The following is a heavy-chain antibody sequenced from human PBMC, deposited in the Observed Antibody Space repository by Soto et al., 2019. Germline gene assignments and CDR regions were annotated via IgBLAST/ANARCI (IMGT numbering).Heavy chain of an antibody. CDR1: GGSINSGGNY. V-gene: IGHV4-31*01. D-gene: IGHD3-16*01. Sequence: QVQLQESGPGLVKPSQTLSLTCIVSGGSINSGGNYWSWIRQHPGKGLEWLGYIYYTGSTYYQPSLKSPVTISIDMSKTPFSLKVISVTAAATAVYYSARVSVMPSYHYAISVWGQGTTVTFSS. CDR3: ARVSVMPSYHYAISV. CDR2: IYYTGST. J-gene: IGHJ6*02.